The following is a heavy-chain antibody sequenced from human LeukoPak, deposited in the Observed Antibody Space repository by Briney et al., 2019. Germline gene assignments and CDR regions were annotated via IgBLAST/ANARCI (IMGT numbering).Heavy chain of an antibody. V-gene: IGHV4-34*01. CDR3: ASRSGFL. D-gene: IGHD3-22*01. CDR1: GGSLSGYY. CDR2: ISHSGTT. J-gene: IGHJ4*02. Sequence: SETLSLTCAVFGGSLSGYYWSWIRQPPGKGLEWIGEISHSGTTNYNPSLKSRVTISVDTSKNQFSLKLSSVTAADTAVYYCASRSGFLRGQGTLVTVSS.